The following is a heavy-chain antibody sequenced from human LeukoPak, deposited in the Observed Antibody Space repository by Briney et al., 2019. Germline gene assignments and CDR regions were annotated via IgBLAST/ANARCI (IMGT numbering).Heavy chain of an antibody. J-gene: IGHJ4*01. CDR1: GFTFSKFW. V-gene: IGHV3-7*03. CDR2: INEDGGEI. D-gene: IGHD2-8*01. CDR3: STDPRLLIY. Sequence: GGSLRLSCAASGFTFSKFWMTWVRQAPGKGLEWVVSINEDGGEIHYVDSVKGRFTISRDNAKNSLYLQMNSLRPEDTALYYCSTDPRLLIYWGHGTLVTVSS.